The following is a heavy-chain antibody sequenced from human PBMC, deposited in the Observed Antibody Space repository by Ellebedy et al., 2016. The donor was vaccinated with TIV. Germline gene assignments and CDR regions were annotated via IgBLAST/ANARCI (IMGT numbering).Heavy chain of an antibody. V-gene: IGHV4-30-4*01. D-gene: IGHD3-3*01. CDR2: IYYSWST. J-gene: IGHJ6*02. Sequence: MPSETLSLTCSVSGGSINSGDFYWNWIRQPPGKGLEWIGYIYYSWSTLYNPSLKSRLTITVDTSKNQLSLKLTSVTAADTAVYYCARESRTSISGVVYGMNVWGQGTTVTVSS. CDR1: GGSINSGDFY. CDR3: ARESRTSISGVVYGMNV.